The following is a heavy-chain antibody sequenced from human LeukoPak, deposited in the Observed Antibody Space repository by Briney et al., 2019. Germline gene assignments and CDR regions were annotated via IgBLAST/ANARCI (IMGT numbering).Heavy chain of an antibody. CDR1: GYSFTSYW. Sequence: GESLKISCKGSGYSFTSYWIGWVRQMPGKGLEWMGIIYPGDSDTRYSPSFQGQVTISADKSISTAYLQWSSLKASDTAMYYCARLVDTAMVIAFAFDPWGQGTLVTVSS. D-gene: IGHD5-18*01. J-gene: IGHJ5*02. V-gene: IGHV5-51*01. CDR2: IYPGDSDT. CDR3: ARLVDTAMVIAFAFDP.